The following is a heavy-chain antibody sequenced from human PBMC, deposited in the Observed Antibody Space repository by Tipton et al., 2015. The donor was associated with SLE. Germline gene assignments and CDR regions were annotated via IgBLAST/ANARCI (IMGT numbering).Heavy chain of an antibody. V-gene: IGHV3-30*18. CDR2: ISYDGSNK. Sequence: SLRLSCAASGFTFSSYGMHWVRQAPGKGLEWVAVISYDGSNKYYADSVKGRFTISRDNSKNTLYLQMNSLRAEDTAVYYCAKDRGAVADHAEYFQHWGQGTLVTVSS. D-gene: IGHD6-19*01. CDR1: GFTFSSYG. CDR3: AKDRGAVADHAEYFQH. J-gene: IGHJ1*01.